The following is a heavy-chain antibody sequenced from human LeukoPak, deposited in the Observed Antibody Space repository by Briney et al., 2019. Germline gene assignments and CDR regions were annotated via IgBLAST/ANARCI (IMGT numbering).Heavy chain of an antibody. CDR2: IGSGSSFT. CDR3: ARDSGVRDFDY. D-gene: IGHD3-3*01. CDR1: GFSFSDYY. V-gene: IGHV3-11*06. J-gene: IGHJ4*02. Sequence: GGSLRLSCAASGFSFSDYYMTWIRQAPGKGLEWLSNIGSGSSFTNYADSLKGRFTISRDNAKNSLYLQMNSLRVEDTAVYHCARDSGVRDFDYWGQGTLVTVSS.